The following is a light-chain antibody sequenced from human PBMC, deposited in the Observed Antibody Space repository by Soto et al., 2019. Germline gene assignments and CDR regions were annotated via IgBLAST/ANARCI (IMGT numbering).Light chain of an antibody. V-gene: IGKV3-11*01. CDR3: QHRRG. Sequence: EIVLTQSPATLYLSPGDRATLSCRASQSVSSYLAWYRQKPGQAPRLLIYDASNRATGVPARFSGSGSGTDFTLTISSLEPEDFAVYYCQHRRGFGQGTKVDIK. CDR1: QSVSSY. J-gene: IGKJ1*01. CDR2: DAS.